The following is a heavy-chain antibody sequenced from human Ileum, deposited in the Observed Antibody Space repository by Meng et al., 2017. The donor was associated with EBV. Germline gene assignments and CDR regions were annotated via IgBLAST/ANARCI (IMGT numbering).Heavy chain of an antibody. CDR1: GYNFIAYY. CDR2: INPHSGAT. Sequence: QGQPMLYGAEVKKPVASVKVSCKAFGYNFIAYYLHWVRQAPGQGLEYMGRINPHSGATIYAQRFQGRVTMTRDTSINTAYMELSSLRSDDTAIYYCATLEGPFRSTSGSAPDFWGQGPLVTVSS. CDR3: ATLEGPFRSTSGSAPDF. V-gene: IGHV1-2*06. D-gene: IGHD2/OR15-2a*01. J-gene: IGHJ4*02.